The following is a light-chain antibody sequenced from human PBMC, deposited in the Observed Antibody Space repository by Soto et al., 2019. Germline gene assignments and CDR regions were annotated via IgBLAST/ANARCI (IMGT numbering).Light chain of an antibody. V-gene: IGKV3D-15*02. CDR3: QQYGSSPWT. CDR1: QSVSSN. Sequence: EVVMMQSPATLSVSPGARATLSCRASQSVSSNLAWYQQKPGQAPRLLIYGASTRATGIPARFSGSGSGTDFTLTISRLEPEDFAVYYCQQYGSSPWTFGQGTKVDIK. CDR2: GAS. J-gene: IGKJ1*01.